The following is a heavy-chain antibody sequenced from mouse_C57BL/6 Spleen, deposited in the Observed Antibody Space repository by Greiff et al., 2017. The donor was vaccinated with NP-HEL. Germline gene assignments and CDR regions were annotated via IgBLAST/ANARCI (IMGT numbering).Heavy chain of an antibody. V-gene: IGHV1-64*01. CDR1: GYTFTSYW. Sequence: QVQLQQPGAELVKPGASVKLSCKASGYTFTSYWMHWVKQRPGQGLEWIGMIHPNSGSTNYNEKFKSKATLTVDKSSSTAYMQLSSLTSEDSAVYYCARGWLLHYAMDYWGQGTSGTVSS. J-gene: IGHJ4*01. CDR3: ARGWLLHYAMDY. CDR2: IHPNSGST. D-gene: IGHD2-3*01.